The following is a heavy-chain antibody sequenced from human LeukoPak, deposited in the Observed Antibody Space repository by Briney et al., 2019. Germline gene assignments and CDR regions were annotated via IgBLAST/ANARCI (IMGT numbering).Heavy chain of an antibody. CDR2: IIPIFGTA. CDR3: ARDNSVRDEAWWFNP. V-gene: IGHV1-69*06. D-gene: IGHD5-24*01. Sequence: GASVKVSCKASGGTFSSYAISWVRQAPGQGLEWMGGIIPIFGTANYAQKFQGRVTITADKSTSTAYMELRSLRSEDTAVYYCARDNSVRDEAWWFNPWGQGTLVTVSS. CDR1: GGTFSSYA. J-gene: IGHJ5*02.